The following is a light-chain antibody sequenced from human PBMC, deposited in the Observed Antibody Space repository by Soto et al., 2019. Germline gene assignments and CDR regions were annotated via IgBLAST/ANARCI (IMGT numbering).Light chain of an antibody. CDR1: QSVSSY. J-gene: IGKJ5*01. CDR3: QQRSSWPPT. V-gene: IGKV3-11*01. Sequence: EIVLTHSPATLSLSPCKRATLSFRASQSVSSYLAWYQQRPGQAPRLLIYDASNRATGVPARFSGSGSGTDFTLTISGLEPEDFAVYYCQQRSSWPPTFGQGTRLENK. CDR2: DAS.